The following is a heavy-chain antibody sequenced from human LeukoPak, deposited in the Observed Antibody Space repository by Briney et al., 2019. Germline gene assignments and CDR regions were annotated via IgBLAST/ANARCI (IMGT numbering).Heavy chain of an antibody. V-gene: IGHV4-59*13. CDR3: ARERQLHYFDY. D-gene: IGHD6-6*01. CDR1: GGSISSYF. CDR2: IYYSGST. J-gene: IGHJ4*02. Sequence: ASETLPLTCTVSGGSISSYFWSWIRQPPGKGLEWIGYIYYSGSTTYNPSLKSRVTISIDTSKNQFSLNLSSVTAADTAVYYCARERQLHYFDYWGQGTLVTVSS.